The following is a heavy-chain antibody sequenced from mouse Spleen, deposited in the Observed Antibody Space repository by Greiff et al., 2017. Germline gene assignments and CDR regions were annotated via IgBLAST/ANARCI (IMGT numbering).Heavy chain of an antibody. CDR1: GYTFTSYW. J-gene: IGHJ3*01. V-gene: IGHV1S127*01. D-gene: IGHD1-1*01. CDR2: IDPSDSYT. CDR3: TRSRYYGSFDY. Sequence: QVQLQQSGAELVKPGASVKMSCKASGYTFTSYWMHWVKQRPGQGLEWIGVIDPSDSYTSYNQKFKGKATLTVDTSSSTAYMQLSSLTSEDSAVYYCTRSRYYGSFDYWGQGTLVTVSA.